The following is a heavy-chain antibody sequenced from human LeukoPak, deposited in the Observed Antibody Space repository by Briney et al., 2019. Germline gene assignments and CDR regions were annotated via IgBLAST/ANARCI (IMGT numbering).Heavy chain of an antibody. CDR1: GGSFSGYY. Sequence: PSETLSLTCAVYGGSFSGYYWSWIRQPPGKGLEWIGEINHSGSTNYNPSLKSRVTISVDTSKNQFSLKLSSVTAADTAVYYCASGRPPRYCSGGSCYLGRRANSRDFDPWGQGTLVTVSS. J-gene: IGHJ5*02. D-gene: IGHD2-15*01. CDR3: ASGRPPRYCSGGSCYLGRRANSRDFDP. CDR2: INHSGST. V-gene: IGHV4-34*01.